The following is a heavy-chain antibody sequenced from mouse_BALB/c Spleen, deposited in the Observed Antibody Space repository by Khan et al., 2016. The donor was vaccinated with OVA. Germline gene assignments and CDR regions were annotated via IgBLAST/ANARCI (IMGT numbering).Heavy chain of an antibody. D-gene: IGHD2-4*01. CDR3: ARKNYYDYDPFPY. CDR2: ISYSGNT. Sequence: VQLKESGPGLVKPSQSLSLTCTVTGYSITSEFAWNWIRQFPGNKLEWMGYISYSGNTRYNPSLKSLISINRDTSRKQFLLILNSVTTENTSTYYCARKNYYDYDPFPYWGQGTLVTVSA. J-gene: IGHJ3*01. CDR1: GYSITSEFA. V-gene: IGHV3-2*02.